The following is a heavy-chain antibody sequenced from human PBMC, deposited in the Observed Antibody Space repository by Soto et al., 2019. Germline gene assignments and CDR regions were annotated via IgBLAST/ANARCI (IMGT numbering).Heavy chain of an antibody. CDR2: ISSSSSYI. Sequence: EVQLVETGGGLVKPGGSLRLSCAASGFTSSSYSMNWVRQAPGKGLEWVSSISSSSSYIYYADSVKGRFTISRDNAKNSLYLQMNSLRAEDTAVYYCARSPGGCSSTSCSYYYYYGMDVWGQGTTVTVSS. V-gene: IGHV3-21*01. D-gene: IGHD2-2*01. CDR1: GFTSSSYS. J-gene: IGHJ6*02. CDR3: ARSPGGCSSTSCSYYYYYGMDV.